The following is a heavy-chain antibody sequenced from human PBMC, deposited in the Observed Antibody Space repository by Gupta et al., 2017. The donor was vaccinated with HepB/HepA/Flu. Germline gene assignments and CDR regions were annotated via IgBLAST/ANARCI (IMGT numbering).Heavy chain of an antibody. CDR2: INPNSGGT. V-gene: IGHV1-2*02. Sequence: QVQLVQSGAEVKKPGASVKVSCKASGYTFTGYYMHWVRQARGQGLEWMGWINPNSGGTNYAQKFQGRVTMTRDTSISTAYMELSRLRSDDTAVYYCARDRRRQSYGATGAVEKGWFDPWGQGTLVTVSS. CDR3: ARDRRRQSYGATGAVEKGWFDP. J-gene: IGHJ5*02. D-gene: IGHD3-16*01. CDR1: GYTFTGYY.